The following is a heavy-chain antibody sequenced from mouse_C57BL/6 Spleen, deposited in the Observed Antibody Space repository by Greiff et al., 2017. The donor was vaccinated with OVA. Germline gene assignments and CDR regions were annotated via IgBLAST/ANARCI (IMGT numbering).Heavy chain of an antibody. Sequence: EVQVVESGGGLVKPGGSLKLSCAASGFTFSSYTMSWVRQTPEKRLEWVATISGGGGNTYYPDSVKGRFTISRDNAKNTLYLQMSSLRSEDTALYYCARQIYDYDEYYFDYWGQGTTLTVSS. D-gene: IGHD2-4*01. CDR2: ISGGGGNT. CDR3: ARQIYDYDEYYFDY. CDR1: GFTFSSYT. V-gene: IGHV5-9*01. J-gene: IGHJ2*01.